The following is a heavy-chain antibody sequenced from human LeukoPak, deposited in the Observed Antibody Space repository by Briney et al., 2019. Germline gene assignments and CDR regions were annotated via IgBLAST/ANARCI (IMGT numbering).Heavy chain of an antibody. CDR3: AKDMFPGYSSGWFEFDY. CDR1: GFTFDDYA. V-gene: IGHV3-9*01. CDR2: ISGNSGSI. Sequence: PGGSLRLSCAASGFTFDDYAMHWVRQAPGKGLEWVSGISGNSGSIGYADSVKGRFTISRDNAKNSLYLQMNSLRAEDTALYYCAKDMFPGYSSGWFEFDYWGQGTLVTVSS. J-gene: IGHJ4*02. D-gene: IGHD6-19*01.